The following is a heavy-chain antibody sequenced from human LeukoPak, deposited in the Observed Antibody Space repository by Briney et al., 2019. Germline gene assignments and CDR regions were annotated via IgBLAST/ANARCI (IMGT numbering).Heavy chain of an antibody. CDR3: ASRPNMVRGVVFDY. CDR2: IYYSGST. D-gene: IGHD3-10*01. CDR1: GGSISSGDYY. Sequence: SETLSLTCTVSGGSISSGDYYWNWIRQPPGKGLEWIGYIYYSGSTYYNPSLKSRVTISVDTSKNQFSLKLSSVTAADTAVYYCASRPNMVRGVVFDYWGQGTLVTVSS. V-gene: IGHV4-30-4*01. J-gene: IGHJ4*02.